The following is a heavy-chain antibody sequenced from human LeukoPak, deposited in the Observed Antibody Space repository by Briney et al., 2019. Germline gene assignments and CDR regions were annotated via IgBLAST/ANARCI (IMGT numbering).Heavy chain of an antibody. CDR1: GVSISRYY. D-gene: IGHD4-17*01. CDR3: ARELDYGGFDY. V-gene: IGHV4-59*01. J-gene: IGHJ4*02. CDR2: VHYSGNT. Sequence: KPSETLSLTCTVSGVSISRYYWSWVRQPPGKGLEWIGSVHYSGNTNYNPSLKSRVTISVDTSKNQFSLKLSSVTAADTAVYYCARELDYGGFDYWGQGTLVTVSS.